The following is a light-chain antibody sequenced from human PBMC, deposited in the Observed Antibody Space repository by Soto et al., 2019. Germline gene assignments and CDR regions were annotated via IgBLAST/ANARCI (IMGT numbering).Light chain of an antibody. V-gene: IGKV3-20*01. J-gene: IGKJ1*01. CDR1: QSVSSSY. CDR2: GAS. Sequence: EIVLTQSPGTLSLSPGERATLSCRASQSVSSSYLAWYQQKPGQAPRLLIYGASSRATGIPDRFSGSGSGTDFTLSISRLQADDFATFYCQQYQTYSRTFGQGTKVEVK. CDR3: QQYQTYSRT.